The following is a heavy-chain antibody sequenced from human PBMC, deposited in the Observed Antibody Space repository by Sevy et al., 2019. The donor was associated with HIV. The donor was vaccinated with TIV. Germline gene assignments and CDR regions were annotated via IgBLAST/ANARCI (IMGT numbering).Heavy chain of an antibody. CDR3: ATHAGIAAAGRVFDY. Sequence: GGSLRLSCAASGFTFSDHYMEWVRQAPGKGLEWVGRTRNKADSYTTEDAASVKGRFTISRDDSKNSLYLQMNSLKTEDTAVYHCATHAGIAAAGRVFDYWGQGSLVTVSS. V-gene: IGHV3-72*01. CDR1: GFTFSDHY. D-gene: IGHD6-13*01. J-gene: IGHJ4*02. CDR2: TRNKADSYTT.